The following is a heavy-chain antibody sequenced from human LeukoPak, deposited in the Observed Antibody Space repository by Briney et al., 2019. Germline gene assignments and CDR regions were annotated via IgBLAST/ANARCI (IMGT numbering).Heavy chain of an antibody. J-gene: IGHJ4*02. CDR1: GGSFSGYS. Sequence: SETLSLTCSVYGGSFSGYSWNWIRQPPVRGLEWIGEINHSGGTNYNPSLKSRVTISVDTSKKQFSLKLSSVTAADTAVYYCARGVDYYGVWGQGTLVTVSS. V-gene: IGHV4-34*01. D-gene: IGHD3-10*01. CDR2: INHSGGT. CDR3: ARGVDYYGV.